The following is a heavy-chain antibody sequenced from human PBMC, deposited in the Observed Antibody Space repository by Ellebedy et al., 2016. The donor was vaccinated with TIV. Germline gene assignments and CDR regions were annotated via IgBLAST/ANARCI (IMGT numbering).Heavy chain of an antibody. J-gene: IGHJ4*02. CDR2: IWNDGTKT. D-gene: IGHD3-3*01. V-gene: IGHV3-33*01. CDR1: GFTFSNYG. CDR3: ARGFGAHHFDH. Sequence: GGSLRLXXAASGFTFSNYGMHWVRQAPGKGLEWVAIIWNDGTKTYYVDSVKGRFTISRDNSKNTLYLQMDRLGAEDTAVYYCARGFGAHHFDHWGQGTLVTVSS.